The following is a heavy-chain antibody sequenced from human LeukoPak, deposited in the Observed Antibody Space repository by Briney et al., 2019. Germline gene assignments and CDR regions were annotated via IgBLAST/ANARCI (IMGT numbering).Heavy chain of an antibody. J-gene: IGHJ4*02. Sequence: SVKVSCKASGGTSSSYAISWVRQAPGQGLEWMGGIIPIFGTANYAQKFQGRVTITADESTSTAYMELSSLRSEDTAVYYCARSYQLLLYYFDYWGQGTLVTVSS. V-gene: IGHV1-69*13. CDR3: ARSYQLLLYYFDY. CDR2: IIPIFGTA. CDR1: GGTSSSYA. D-gene: IGHD2-2*01.